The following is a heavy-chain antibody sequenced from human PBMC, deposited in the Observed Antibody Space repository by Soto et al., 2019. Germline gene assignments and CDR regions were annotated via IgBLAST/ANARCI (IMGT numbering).Heavy chain of an antibody. J-gene: IGHJ4*02. CDR2: IYYTGST. CDR1: GDSISRGGYY. CDR3: ARDAVHSSGFTDY. Sequence: SETLSLTCTVSGDSISRGGYYWSWIRQHPGKGLEWIGYIYYTGSTYYNPSLKSRVTISVDTSKNQFSLKVSSVTAADTAVYYCARDAVHSSGFTDYWGQGTLVTVSS. V-gene: IGHV4-31*03. D-gene: IGHD6-19*01.